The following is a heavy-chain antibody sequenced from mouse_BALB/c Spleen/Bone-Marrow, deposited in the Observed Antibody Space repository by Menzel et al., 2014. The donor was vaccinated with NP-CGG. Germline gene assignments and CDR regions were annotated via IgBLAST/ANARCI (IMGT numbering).Heavy chain of an antibody. V-gene: IGHV1S29*02. CDR2: IYPYNGGT. J-gene: IGHJ4*01. Sequence: VQLQQSGPELVKPGASVKISCKASGYTFTDYNMHWVKQSHGKSLEWIGCIYPYNGGTGYNQKFKSKATLTVDNSSSTAYMELRSLTSEDSAVYYCAITTLYAMDYWGQGTSVTVSS. D-gene: IGHD2-12*01. CDR3: AITTLYAMDY. CDR1: GYTFTDYN.